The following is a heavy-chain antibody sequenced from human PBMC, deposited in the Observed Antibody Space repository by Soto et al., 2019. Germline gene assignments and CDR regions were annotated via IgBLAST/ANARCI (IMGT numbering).Heavy chain of an antibody. Sequence: EVQLVESGGGLVQPGGSKRLSCADSGFTVSSNYMSWVRQAPGKGLEWVSVIYSGGSTYYADSVKGRFTISRDNSKNTLYLQMNSLRAEDTAVYYCARTWFRAPLERRKIDYWGQGTLVTVSS. CDR1: GFTVSSNY. V-gene: IGHV3-66*01. CDR3: ARTWFRAPLERRKIDY. J-gene: IGHJ4*02. CDR2: IYSGGST. D-gene: IGHD3-10*01.